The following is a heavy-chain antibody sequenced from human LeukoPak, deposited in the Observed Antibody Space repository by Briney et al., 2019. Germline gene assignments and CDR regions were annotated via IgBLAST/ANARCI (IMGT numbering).Heavy chain of an antibody. CDR1: GFIFRNYE. Sequence: GGSLRLSCAASGFIFRNYEFNWVRQAPGKGLEWIAYISTTASTVYYADSVKGRFTISRDNVQNSLHLQMNTLRAEDTATYYCVRGARSGWSLVDSWGQGNLVTVSS. J-gene: IGHJ4*02. CDR2: ISTTASTV. CDR3: VRGARSGWSLVDS. V-gene: IGHV3-48*03. D-gene: IGHD6-13*01.